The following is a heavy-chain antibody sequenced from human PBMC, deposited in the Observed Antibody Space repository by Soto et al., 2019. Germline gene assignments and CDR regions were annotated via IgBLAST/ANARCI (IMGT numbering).Heavy chain of an antibody. CDR1: GGSIRSYY. V-gene: IGHV4-59*01. Sequence: QVQLQESGPGLVKPSETLPLTCTVSGGSIRSYYWSWIRQSPGKGLEWIGYINDSGTTTYKPSLNSRVTISVDTSKNQFSLKLSSVTAADTAVYYCARPGCSGGSCPTDYWGQGTLVTVSS. D-gene: IGHD2-15*01. CDR2: INDSGTT. CDR3: ARPGCSGGSCPTDY. J-gene: IGHJ4*02.